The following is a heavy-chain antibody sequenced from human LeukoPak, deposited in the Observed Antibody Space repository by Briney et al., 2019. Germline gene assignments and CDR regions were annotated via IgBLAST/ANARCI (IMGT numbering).Heavy chain of an antibody. V-gene: IGHV4-59*01. J-gene: IGHJ4*02. CDR3: ARGEGIAAADT. D-gene: IGHD6-13*01. CDR2: IYYSGST. CDR1: GDFFSGYY. Sequence: PSETLSLTCAVYGDFFSGYYWSWIRQPPGKGLEWIGYIYYSGSTNYNPSLKSRVTISVDTSKNQFSLKLSSVTAADTAVYYCARGEGIAAADTWGQGTLVTVSS.